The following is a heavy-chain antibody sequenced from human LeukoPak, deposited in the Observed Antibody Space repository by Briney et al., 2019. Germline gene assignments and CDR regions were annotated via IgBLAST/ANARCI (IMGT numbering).Heavy chain of an antibody. CDR2: ISSSSSYI. Sequence: GGSLRLSCAASGFTFSSYSMNWVRQAPGKGLEWVSFISSSSSYIYYADSVKGRFTISRDNAKNSLYLQMNSLRAEDTAVYYCARGATIEEWGDYWGQGTLVTVSS. J-gene: IGHJ4*02. CDR1: GFTFSSYS. V-gene: IGHV3-21*01. D-gene: IGHD5-12*01. CDR3: ARGATIEEWGDY.